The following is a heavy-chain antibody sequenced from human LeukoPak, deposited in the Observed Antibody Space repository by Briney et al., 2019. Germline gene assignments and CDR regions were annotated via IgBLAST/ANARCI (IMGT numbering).Heavy chain of an antibody. CDR1: GGSISSSNW. Sequence: PSETLSLTCAVSGGSISSSNWWSWVRQPPGKGLEWIGEIYHSGSTNYNPSLKSRVTISVDTSKNQFSLKLRSVTAADTAVYYCARLFPTTVAPGHAFDIWGQGTRVTVSS. D-gene: IGHD4-23*01. CDR2: IYHSGST. J-gene: IGHJ3*02. CDR3: ARLFPTTVAPGHAFDI. V-gene: IGHV4-4*02.